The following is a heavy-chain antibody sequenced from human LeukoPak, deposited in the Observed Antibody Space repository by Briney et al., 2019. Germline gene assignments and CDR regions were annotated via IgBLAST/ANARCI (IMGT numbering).Heavy chain of an antibody. J-gene: IGHJ3*02. CDR3: ARESLAKRGPFDI. D-gene: IGHD1-1*01. CDR1: GFTFTSYS. V-gene: IGHV3-48*02. CDR2: ISSGSSSI. Sequence: GGSLRLSCAGSGFTFTSYSMNWVRQAPGKGLEWVSYISSGSSSIYYADSVKGRFTISRDNAKKSLYLQMSSLRDEDTAVFYCARESLAKRGPFDIWGQGTMVTV.